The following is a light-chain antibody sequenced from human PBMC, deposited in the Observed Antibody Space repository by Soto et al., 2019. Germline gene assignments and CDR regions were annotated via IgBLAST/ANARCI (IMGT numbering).Light chain of an antibody. J-gene: IGKJ1*01. CDR3: QHSYSAPQT. V-gene: IGKV1-39*01. Sequence: DIQLTQSPSSLSASVGDSVTITCRASQTISSHLNWYQQKPGKAPKVLIYAASSLHSGVPSRFSGSGTGTNFTLTIDSLQPEEFATYYCQHSYSAPQTFGQGTKVEIK. CDR2: AAS. CDR1: QTISSH.